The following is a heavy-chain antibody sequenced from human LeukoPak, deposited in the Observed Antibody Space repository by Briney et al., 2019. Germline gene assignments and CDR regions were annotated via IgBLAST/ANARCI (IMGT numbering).Heavy chain of an antibody. CDR2: IYYSGTT. J-gene: IGHJ4*02. CDR1: GGSISSYY. D-gene: IGHD4-17*01. CDR3: ARGGDYLFDY. V-gene: IGHV4-59*01. Sequence: PSETLSLTSTVSGGSISSYYWSWIRQPPGKGLECIGYIYYSGTTNYNPSLKSRVTISVDTSKNQFSLKLRSVTAADTAVYYCARGGDYLFDYWGQGTLVTVSS.